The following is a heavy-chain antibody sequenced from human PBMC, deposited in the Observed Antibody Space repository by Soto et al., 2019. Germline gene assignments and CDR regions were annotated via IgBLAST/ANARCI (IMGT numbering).Heavy chain of an antibody. CDR1: GESITGLS. V-gene: IGHV1-24*01. CDR3: ATDTYYYGSGSYYIGY. Sequence: GASVKVSCKVSGESITGLSMHWVRQAPGKGLEWMGGFDPEDGETIYAQKFQGRVTMTEDTSTDTAYMELSSLRSEDTAVYYCATDTYYYGSGSYYIGYWGQGTLVTVSS. CDR2: FDPEDGET. J-gene: IGHJ4*02. D-gene: IGHD3-10*01.